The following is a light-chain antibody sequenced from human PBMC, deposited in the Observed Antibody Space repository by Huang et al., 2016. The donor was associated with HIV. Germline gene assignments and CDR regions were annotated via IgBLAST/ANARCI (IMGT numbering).Light chain of an antibody. CDR2: GAA. V-gene: IGKV1-13*02. J-gene: IGKJ5*01. CDR3: QQLHSYPIT. CDR1: QDIGTS. Sequence: AVHLTQSPSSLSASVRDAVIISCRASQDIGTSLAWYQHKTGKAPKLLIPGAASLQAGVPSRFSGDSAGTYFTLFINGLQTEDFATYYCQQLHSYPITFGQGTRLDIK.